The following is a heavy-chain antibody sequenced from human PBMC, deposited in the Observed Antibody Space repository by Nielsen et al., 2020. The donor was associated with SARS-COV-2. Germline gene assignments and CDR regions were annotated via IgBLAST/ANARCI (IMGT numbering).Heavy chain of an antibody. D-gene: IGHD3-16*01. CDR1: GFTFSNYG. CDR2: VSNDGTNT. Sequence: GGSLRLSCAASGFTFSNYGMHWVRQAPGKGLDWLAFVSNDGTNTDYADSVTGRFTLSRDSSTNTVYVEMKSLRGDDTAVYYCARPPLGHYYALDVWGQGTAVTVSS. V-gene: IGHV3-30*03. CDR3: ARPPLGHYYALDV. J-gene: IGHJ6*02.